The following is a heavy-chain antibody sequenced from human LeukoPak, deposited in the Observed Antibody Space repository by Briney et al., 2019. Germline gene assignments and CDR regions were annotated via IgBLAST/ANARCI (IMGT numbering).Heavy chain of an antibody. CDR1: GYTFTGYY. Sequence: GASVKVSCKASGYTFTGYYIHWVRQAPGQGLEWMGWINPYSGGTNYAQKFQGRVTMTRDTSISTAYMELSRLRSDDTAVYYCAKVMGSGQWLVEREDFDIWGQGTMVTVSS. CDR2: INPYSGGT. V-gene: IGHV1-2*02. D-gene: IGHD6-19*01. J-gene: IGHJ3*02. CDR3: AKVMGSGQWLVEREDFDI.